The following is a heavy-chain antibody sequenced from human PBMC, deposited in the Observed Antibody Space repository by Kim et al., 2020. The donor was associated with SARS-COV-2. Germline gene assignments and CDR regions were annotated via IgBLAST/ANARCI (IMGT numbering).Heavy chain of an antibody. J-gene: IGHJ4*02. V-gene: IGHV4-31*02. CDR3: ARGRITIFGVVTEFDY. Sequence: LKSRVTRSVDTSKNQFAQKLSSVTAADTAVYYCARGRITIFGVVTEFDYWGQGTLVTVSS. D-gene: IGHD3-3*01.